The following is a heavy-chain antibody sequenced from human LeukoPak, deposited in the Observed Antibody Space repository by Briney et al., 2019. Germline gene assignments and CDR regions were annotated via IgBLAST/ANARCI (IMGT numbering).Heavy chain of an antibody. CDR1: GGSFSGYY. D-gene: IGHD3-10*01. CDR3: ARVDTMIRGISDY. V-gene: IGHV4-34*01. Sequence: PSETLSLTCAVYGGSFSGYYWSWIRQPPGKGLEWIGEINHSGSTNYNPSLKSRVTISVDTSKNQFSLKLSSVTAADTAVYYCARVDTMIRGISDYWGQGTLVTVSS. J-gene: IGHJ4*02. CDR2: INHSGST.